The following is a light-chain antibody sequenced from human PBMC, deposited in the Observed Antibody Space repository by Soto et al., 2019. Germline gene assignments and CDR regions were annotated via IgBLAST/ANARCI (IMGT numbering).Light chain of an antibody. J-gene: IGKJ4*01. CDR1: EAINNNF. CDR3: QQYHLSPLT. Sequence: EIVLTQSPGALSVAPGETLSLSCRASEAINNNFVAWYQPRPGQVPRLLMYGASIRVSGVPDRISGRRSGTGFILNIARVEPEDSAVYFCQQYHLSPLTFGGGTQV. CDR2: GAS. V-gene: IGKV3-20*01.